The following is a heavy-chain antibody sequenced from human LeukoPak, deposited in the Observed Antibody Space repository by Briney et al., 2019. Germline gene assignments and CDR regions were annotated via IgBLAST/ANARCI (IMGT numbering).Heavy chain of an antibody. CDR2: ISGDGGST. J-gene: IGHJ4*02. CDR1: GFTFSSYW. D-gene: IGHD3-22*01. CDR3: TKAYYYDSSGYYYFPLDC. Sequence: GGSLRLSCAASGFTFSSYWMHWVRQPPGKGLEWVSLISGDGGSTYYADSVKGRYTISRDNSKNSLYLQMNSLRTEDTALYYCTKAYYYDSSGYYYFPLDCWGQGTLVTVSS. V-gene: IGHV3-43*02.